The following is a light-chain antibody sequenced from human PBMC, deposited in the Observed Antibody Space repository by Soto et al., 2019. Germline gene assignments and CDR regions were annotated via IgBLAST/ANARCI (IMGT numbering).Light chain of an antibody. CDR3: HQRQSSPRT. V-gene: IGKV3-11*01. CDR2: KTS. CDR1: QYINTR. Sequence: EIVLTQSPATLSSFPGGRVTLSCMARQYINTRLDWYQHRPGQAPRLLIYKTSIRAAGIPARFSASGSGTDFTLTISDVQPEDFEIYYCHQRQSSPRTFGQGTKVDIK. J-gene: IGKJ1*01.